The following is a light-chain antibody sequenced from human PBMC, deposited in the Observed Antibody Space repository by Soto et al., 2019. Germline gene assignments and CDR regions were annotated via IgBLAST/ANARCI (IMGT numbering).Light chain of an antibody. Sequence: AIQLTQSPSSLSASVGDRVTITCRASQDSTKYLAWYQQKPGKAPKLLIYDASSLESGVPSRFSGSGSRTEFTLTISSLQPDDFATYYCQQYNSYFTFGQGTKVDIK. V-gene: IGKV1-13*02. CDR2: DAS. CDR1: QDSTKY. J-gene: IGKJ1*01. CDR3: QQYNSYFT.